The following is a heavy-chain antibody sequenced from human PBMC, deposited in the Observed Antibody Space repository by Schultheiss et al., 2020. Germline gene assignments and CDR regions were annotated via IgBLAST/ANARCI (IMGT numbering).Heavy chain of an antibody. D-gene: IGHD3-22*01. J-gene: IGHJ5*02. CDR1: GGSFSGYY. CDR3: AIPDGDSSGYYSGFFS. Sequence: SETLSLTCAVYGGSFSGYYWSWIRQPPGKGLEWIGYVYSTGSTYYNPSLKSRVTISVDTSKNQFSLKLRSVSAADTAVYYCAIPDGDSSGYYSGFFSWGQGTLVTVSS. V-gene: IGHV4-59*08. CDR2: VYSTGST.